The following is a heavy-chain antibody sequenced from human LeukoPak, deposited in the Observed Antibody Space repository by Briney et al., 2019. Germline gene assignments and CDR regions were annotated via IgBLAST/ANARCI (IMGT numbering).Heavy chain of an antibody. V-gene: IGHV1-69*13. Sequence: ASVKVSCKASGYTFTSYAISWVRQAPGQGLEWMGGIIPIFGTANYAQKLQGRVTITADESTSTAYMELSSLRSEDSAVYYCARASLERRRDYYYGMDVWGQGTTVTVSS. CDR1: GYTFTSYA. CDR2: IIPIFGTA. D-gene: IGHD1-1*01. CDR3: ARASLERRRDYYYGMDV. J-gene: IGHJ6*02.